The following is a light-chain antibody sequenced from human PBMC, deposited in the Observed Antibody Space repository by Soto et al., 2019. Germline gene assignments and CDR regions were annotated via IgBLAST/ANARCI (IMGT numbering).Light chain of an antibody. Sequence: DIQMTQSPSTLSASVGDRVSITCRASQSISRPLAWYQQKPGKAPNLLIYQASNLETGVPSRFTGSGSGTEFTLTISSLQPDDVATYYGLQYQSYWTFGQGTKVEVK. CDR3: LQYQSYWT. V-gene: IGKV1-5*03. CDR1: QSISRP. J-gene: IGKJ1*01. CDR2: QAS.